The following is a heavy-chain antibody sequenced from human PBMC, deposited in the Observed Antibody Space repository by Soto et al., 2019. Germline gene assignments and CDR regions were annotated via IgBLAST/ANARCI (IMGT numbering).Heavy chain of an antibody. Sequence: EEHLVESGGAEVQPGGSLRLSCAASGFNFHDYTIHWVRQTPGKGLEWVSFITWDGGSIYYADSVRGRFTISRDNSKTSLTLEINSVRSDDSGLYYCAKGGFGGYGLDVWGQGTTVTVSS. V-gene: IGHV3-43*01. CDR1: GFNFHDYT. D-gene: IGHD6-25*01. J-gene: IGHJ6*02. CDR2: ITWDGGSI. CDR3: AKGGFGGYGLDV.